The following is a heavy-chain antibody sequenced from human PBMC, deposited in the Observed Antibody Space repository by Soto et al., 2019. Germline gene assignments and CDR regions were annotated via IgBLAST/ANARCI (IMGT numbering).Heavy chain of an antibody. V-gene: IGHV1-18*01. D-gene: IGHD2-15*01. CDR2: VSVPSGDT. CDR1: GYSFSSFG. CDR3: ARTCRSGGSCYLEY. Sequence: GASVKVSCKASGYSFSSFGISWVRQAPGQGLEWVGWVSVPSGDTSSAQNFQGRVTATTDTSTSTAYMEVGSLRSDDTAVYYCARTCRSGGSCYLEYWGEGTLVTVSS. J-gene: IGHJ4*02.